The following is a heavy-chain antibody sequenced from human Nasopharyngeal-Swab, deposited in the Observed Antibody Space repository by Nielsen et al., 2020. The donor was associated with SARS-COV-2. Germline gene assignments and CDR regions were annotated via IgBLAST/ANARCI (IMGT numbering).Heavy chain of an antibody. D-gene: IGHD3-16*01. CDR2: IIPSEGST. Sequence: WVRQAPGQGPEWLGLIIPSEGSTVYAQKFQGRVTMTRDTSTSTAYMELSSLRSDDTAVYFCARGAVHHMLDLWGQGTRVTVSS. V-gene: IGHV1-46*01. CDR3: ARGAVHHMLDL. J-gene: IGHJ5*02.